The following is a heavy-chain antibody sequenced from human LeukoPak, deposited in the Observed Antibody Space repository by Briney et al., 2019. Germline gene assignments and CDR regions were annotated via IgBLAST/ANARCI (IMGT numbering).Heavy chain of an antibody. V-gene: IGHV3-13*01. D-gene: IGHD3-22*01. CDR2: IGTAGDT. Sequence: GGPLRLSCAASGFTFSSYDMHWVRQATGKGLEWVSAIGTAGDTYYPGSVKGRFTISRENAKNSLYLQMNSLRAGDTAVYYCARSHDSSGLFDYWGQGTLVTVSS. CDR3: ARSHDSSGLFDY. J-gene: IGHJ4*02. CDR1: GFTFSSYD.